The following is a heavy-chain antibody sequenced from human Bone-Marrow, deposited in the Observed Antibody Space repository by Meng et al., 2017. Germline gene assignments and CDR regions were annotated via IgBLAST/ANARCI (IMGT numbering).Heavy chain of an antibody. V-gene: IGHV4-4*02. CDR3: ARGPHYMSYSSGWYYFDY. CDR2: IYHGGNT. J-gene: IGHJ4*02. D-gene: IGHD6-19*01. Sequence: GSLRLSCAVSGGSISSSNWWSWVRQPPGKGLEWIGEIYHGGNTNYNPSLKSRVTISVDKSKNQFSLKLSSVTAADTAVYYCARGPHYMSYSSGWYYFDYWGQGTLVTVSS. CDR1: GGSISSSNW.